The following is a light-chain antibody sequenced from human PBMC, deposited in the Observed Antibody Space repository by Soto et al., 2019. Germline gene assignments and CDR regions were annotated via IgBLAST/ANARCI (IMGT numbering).Light chain of an antibody. V-gene: IGKV3D-15*01. Sequence: EIEMTQSPATLFVSPGEGATLSCRASHSVDSNLAWYQQKPGQAPRLLIYGASTRPTGIPARFSGSGSGADFTLTISSLQSEDFAVYYCQQYDKWPLTFGGGTEVEIK. CDR3: QQYDKWPLT. J-gene: IGKJ4*01. CDR2: GAS. CDR1: HSVDSN.